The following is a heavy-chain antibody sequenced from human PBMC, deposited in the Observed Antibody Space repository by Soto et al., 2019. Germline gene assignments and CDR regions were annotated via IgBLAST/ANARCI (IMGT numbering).Heavy chain of an antibody. CDR3: ARDPRHYDILTGYSS. V-gene: IGHV1-69*06. D-gene: IGHD3-9*01. J-gene: IGHJ4*02. CDR2: IIPIFGTA. Sequence: QVQLVQSGAEVKKPGSSVKVSCKASGGTFSSYAISWVRQAPGQVLEWMGGIIPIFGTANYAQKFQGRVTITADKCTSTAYMELSSLRSEDTAVYYCARDPRHYDILTGYSSWGQGTLVTVSS. CDR1: GGTFSSYA.